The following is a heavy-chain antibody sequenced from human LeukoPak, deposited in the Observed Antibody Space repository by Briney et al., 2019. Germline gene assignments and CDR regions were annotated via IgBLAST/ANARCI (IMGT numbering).Heavy chain of an antibody. J-gene: IGHJ4*02. CDR3: ARDWFGYYYGSGSYYNRVYHGY. V-gene: IGHV1-18*01. CDR1: GYTFTSYG. D-gene: IGHD3-10*01. CDR2: ISAYNGNT. Sequence: ASVKVSFKASGYTFTSYGISWVRQAPGQGLEWMGWISAYNGNTNYAQKLQGRVTMTTDTSTSTAYMELRSLRSDDTAVYYCARDWFGYYYGSGSYYNRVYHGYWGQGTLVTVSS.